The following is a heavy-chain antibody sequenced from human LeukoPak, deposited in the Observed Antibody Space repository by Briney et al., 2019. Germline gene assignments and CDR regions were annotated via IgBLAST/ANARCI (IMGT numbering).Heavy chain of an antibody. Sequence: GGSLRLSCAASAFSLDAYNMNWVRQAPGKGLEWVSSISYTGTYIYYADSVKGRFTISRDNAQNSLYLQMNSLRAEDTAVYYCARHLNYYLDYWGQGTLVTVSS. CDR1: AFSLDAYN. J-gene: IGHJ4*02. CDR3: ARHLNYYLDY. CDR2: ISYTGTYI. V-gene: IGHV3-21*01. D-gene: IGHD3-10*01.